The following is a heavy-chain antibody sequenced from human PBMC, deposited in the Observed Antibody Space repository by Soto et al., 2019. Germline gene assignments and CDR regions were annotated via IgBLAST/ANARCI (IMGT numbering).Heavy chain of an antibody. J-gene: IGHJ6*02. CDR1: GGTFSSYA. D-gene: IGHD3-22*01. CDR3: ARWECDSSGYYYPLGGMDV. Sequence: QVQLVQSGAEVKKPGSSVKVSCKASGGTFSSYAISWVRQAPGQGLEWMGGIIPIFGTANYAQKFQGRVTITADESTSTAYMELSSLRSEYTAVYYCARWECDSSGYYYPLGGMDVWGQGTTVTVSS. V-gene: IGHV1-69*12. CDR2: IIPIFGTA.